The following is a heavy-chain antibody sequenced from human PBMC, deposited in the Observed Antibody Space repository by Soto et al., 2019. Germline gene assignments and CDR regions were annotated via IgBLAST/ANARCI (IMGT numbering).Heavy chain of an antibody. V-gene: IGHV4-59*01. J-gene: IGHJ4*02. D-gene: IGHD6-13*01. CDR2: IYYSGST. CDR3: ARGAAALNY. CDR1: GGSISSYY. Sequence: SETLSLTCTVSGGSISSYYWSWIRQPPGKGLEWIGYIYYSGSTNYNPSLKSRVTISVDTSKNQFSLKLSSVTAADTAVYYCARGAAALNYWGQGTLVTVSS.